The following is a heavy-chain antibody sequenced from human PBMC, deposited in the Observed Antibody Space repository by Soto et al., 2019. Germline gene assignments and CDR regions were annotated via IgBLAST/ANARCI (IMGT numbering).Heavy chain of an antibody. V-gene: IGHV4-4*07. J-gene: IGHJ6*02. CDR2: IYTSGNT. CDR3: ARDGVGPHGMDV. D-gene: IGHD2-8*01. Sequence: PSGTLSLTCAVSGVSVSSYYWSWIRQPAGKGLDWIGRIYTSGNTDYNPSLKSRVNMSVDTSKNQFSLKLSSVTAADTAVYFCARDGVGPHGMDVWGQGTTVTVSS. CDR1: GVSVSSYY.